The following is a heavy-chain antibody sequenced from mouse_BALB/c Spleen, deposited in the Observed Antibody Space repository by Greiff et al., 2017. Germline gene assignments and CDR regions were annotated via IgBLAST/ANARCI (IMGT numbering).Heavy chain of an antibody. Sequence: LVKTGASVKISCKASGYSFTGYYMHWVKQSHGKSLEWIGYISCYNGATSYNQKFKGKATFTVDTSSSTAYMQFNSLTSEDSAVYYCARQYGTKRPFMDYWGQGTSVTVSS. CDR3: ARQYGTKRPFMDY. J-gene: IGHJ4*01. V-gene: IGHV1S34*01. CDR1: GYSFTGYY. CDR2: ISCYNGAT. D-gene: IGHD2-10*02.